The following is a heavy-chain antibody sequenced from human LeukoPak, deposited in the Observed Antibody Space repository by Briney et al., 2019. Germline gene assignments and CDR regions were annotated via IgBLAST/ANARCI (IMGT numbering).Heavy chain of an antibody. CDR3: ARSLSFAGEFDY. D-gene: IGHD1-1*01. CDR2: IYHTGGI. V-gene: IGHV4-38-2*02. Sequence: PSETLSLTCSVFGYSISNDYYWAWIRQPPGKGLGWIGNIYHTGGIDYSPSLKSRVTLSFDTFKNQVSLKVHSVTAADTAIYFCARSLSFAGEFDYWGQGILVSVS. CDR1: GYSISNDYY. J-gene: IGHJ4*02.